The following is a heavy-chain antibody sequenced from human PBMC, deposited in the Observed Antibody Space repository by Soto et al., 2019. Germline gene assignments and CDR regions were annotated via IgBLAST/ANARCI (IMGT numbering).Heavy chain of an antibody. V-gene: IGHV3-7*01. CDR3: ATDYGDYDYYYYYMDV. CDR1: GFTFSSYW. J-gene: IGHJ6*03. Sequence: GGSLRLSCAASGFTFSSYWMSWVRQAPGKGLEWVANIKQDGSEKYYVDSVKGRFTISRDNAKNSQYLQMNSLRAEDTAVYYCATDYGDYDYYYYYMDVWGKGTTVTVSS. CDR2: IKQDGSEK. D-gene: IGHD4-17*01.